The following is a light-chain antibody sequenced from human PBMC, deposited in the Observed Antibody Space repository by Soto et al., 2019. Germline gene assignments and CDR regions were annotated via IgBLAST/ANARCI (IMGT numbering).Light chain of an antibody. V-gene: IGLV2-23*01. J-gene: IGLJ3*02. Sequence: QSALTQPASVSGSPGQSITISCTATSSDVGSNNVVSWYQQHPGKAPQLMIYDGNKRPSGVSNRFSGSKSGNTASLTISGLQAEDEADYYCQAYDYSLTASVFGGGTKLTVL. CDR3: QAYDYSLTASV. CDR2: DGN. CDR1: SSDVGSNNV.